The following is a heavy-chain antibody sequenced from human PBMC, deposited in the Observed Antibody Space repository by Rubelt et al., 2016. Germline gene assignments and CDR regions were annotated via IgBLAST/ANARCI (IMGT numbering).Heavy chain of an antibody. Sequence: GGGVAQPGGSLRLSCAASGFTFSSYGMHWVRQAPGKGLEWVAFIRNDGSNEYYADSVKGRFTISRDNTKNTLYLQRNSLRVEDTAVYYCAPPISGYSSGWYVYWGQGTLVTVSS. V-gene: IGHV3-30*02. CDR2: IRNDGSNE. CDR3: APPISGYSSGWYVY. D-gene: IGHD6-19*01. CDR1: GFTFSSYG. J-gene: IGHJ4*02.